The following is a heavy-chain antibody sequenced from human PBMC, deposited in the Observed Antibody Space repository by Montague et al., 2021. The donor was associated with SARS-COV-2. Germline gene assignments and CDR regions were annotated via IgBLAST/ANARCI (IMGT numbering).Heavy chain of an antibody. CDR2: IYYSGTT. D-gene: IGHD6-19*01. CDR1: GGSISSSNYY. CDR3: ARETYTGVWFQQFDY. J-gene: IGHJ4*02. Sequence: SETLSLTCTVSGGSISSSNYYWGWIRQPPGKGLEWIGSIYYSGTTYYNPSLQSRVTISVDTSKKQFSLKLSSVTAADTAVYYCARETYTGVWFQQFDYWGQGTLVTVSS. V-gene: IGHV4-39*01.